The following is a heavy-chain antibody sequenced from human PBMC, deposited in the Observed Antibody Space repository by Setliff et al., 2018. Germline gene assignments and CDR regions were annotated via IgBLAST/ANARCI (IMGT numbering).Heavy chain of an antibody. J-gene: IGHJ6*03. CDR3: AREQWLDPPGYYYMDV. V-gene: IGHV4-59*10. D-gene: IGHD6-19*01. CDR1: GGSFSGYY. CDR2: IYIGGSA. Sequence: PSETLSLTCAVYGGSFSGYYWSWIRQPPGKGLEWIGHIYIGGSANYNPSLKSRVTMSIDTSKNQFSPKLNSVTAADMAVYYCAREQWLDPPGYYYMDVWAKGTTVTVSS.